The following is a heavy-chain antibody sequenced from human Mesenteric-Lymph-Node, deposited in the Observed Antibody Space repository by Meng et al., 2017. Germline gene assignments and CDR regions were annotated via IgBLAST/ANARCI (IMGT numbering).Heavy chain of an antibody. D-gene: IGHD6-19*01. V-gene: IGHV3-7*01. CDR1: GFTFSNYW. CDR3: ARDWPGVAGAGGGFDY. Sequence: GGSLRLSCEASGFTFSNYWMSWVRQAPGKGLEWVAKIKGDGSEKHYVDSVKGRLTISRDNAKNSLYLQMNSLRAEDTAMYFCARDWPGVAGAGGGFDYWGQGTLVTVSS. CDR2: IKGDGSEK. J-gene: IGHJ4*02.